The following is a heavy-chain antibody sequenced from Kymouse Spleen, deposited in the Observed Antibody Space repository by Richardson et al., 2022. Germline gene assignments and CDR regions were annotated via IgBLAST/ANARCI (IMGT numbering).Heavy chain of an antibody. Sequence: EVQLVESGGGLVKPGGSLRLSCAASGFTFSSYSMNWVRQAPGKGLEWVSSISSSSSYIYYADSVKGRFTISRDNAKNSLYLQMNSLRAEDTAVYYCARGAYLLLNGMDVWGQGTTVTVSS. CDR1: GFTFSSYS. J-gene: IGHJ6*02. CDR2: ISSSSSYI. CDR3: ARGAYLLLNGMDV. V-gene: IGHV3-21*03. D-gene: IGHD1-26*01,IGHD2-15*01.